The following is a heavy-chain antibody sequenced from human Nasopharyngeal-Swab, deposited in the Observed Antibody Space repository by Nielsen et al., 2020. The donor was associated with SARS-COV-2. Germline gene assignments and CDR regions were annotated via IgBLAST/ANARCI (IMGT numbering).Heavy chain of an antibody. J-gene: IGHJ4*02. V-gene: IGHV3-23*01. CDR3: VKSNFLDY. Sequence: GGSLRLSCAASGFPFNNYGMNWVRQAPGEGLEWVSTVDPSGGSTYYADSVRSRFTISRDNSKNALYLQMNSLRVEDTAIYYCVKSNFLDYWGQGAQVTVSS. CDR1: GFPFNNYG. CDR2: VDPSGGST. D-gene: IGHD3-3*01.